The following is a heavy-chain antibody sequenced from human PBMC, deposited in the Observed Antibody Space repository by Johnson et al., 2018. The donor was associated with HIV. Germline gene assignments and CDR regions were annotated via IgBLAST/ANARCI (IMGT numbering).Heavy chain of an antibody. CDR1: GFTFSNYW. CDR3: ARDDTGYSSSFDAFDV. CDR2: IKQDGSAK. V-gene: IGHV3-7*05. Sequence: VESGGGLVQPGGSLRLSCAASGFTFSNYWMTWVRQAPGKGLEWVANIKQDGSAKYYVDSMTGRFTISRDNAKNSLYLQMNSLRAEDTAVYYCARDDTGYSSSFDAFDVWGQGTMVTVSS. J-gene: IGHJ3*01. D-gene: IGHD6-13*01.